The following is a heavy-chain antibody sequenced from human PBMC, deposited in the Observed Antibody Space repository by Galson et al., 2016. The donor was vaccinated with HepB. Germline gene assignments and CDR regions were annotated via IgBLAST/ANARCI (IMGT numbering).Heavy chain of an antibody. CDR3: AKESYGDYIWGSYRQTYYFDY. CDR2: IGDSGGST. CDR1: GFTFSSYD. J-gene: IGHJ4*02. Sequence: SLRLSCAASGFTFSSYDMNWVRQAPGKGLEWVSVIGDSGGSTYYADSVKGRFTISRGNSKNTLYLQMNSLRAEDTAVYYCAKESYGDYIWGSYRQTYYFDYWGQGTLVTVSS. V-gene: IGHV3-23*01. D-gene: IGHD3-16*02.